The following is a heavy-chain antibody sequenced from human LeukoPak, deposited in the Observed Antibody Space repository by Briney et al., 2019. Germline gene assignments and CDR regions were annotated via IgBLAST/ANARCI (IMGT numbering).Heavy chain of an antibody. V-gene: IGHV1-2*04. CDR2: INPNSGGT. CDR3: ARAEYSSSSNFGY. J-gene: IGHJ4*02. Sequence: GASVKVSCKASGYTFTGYYMHWVRQAPGQGLEWMGWINPNSGGTNYAQKFQGWVTMTRDTSISTAYMELSRLRSDDTAVYYCARAEYSSSSNFGYWGQGTLVTVSS. D-gene: IGHD6-6*01. CDR1: GYTFTGYY.